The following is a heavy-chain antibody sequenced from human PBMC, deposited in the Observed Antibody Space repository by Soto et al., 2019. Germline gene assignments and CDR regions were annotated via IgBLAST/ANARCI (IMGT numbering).Heavy chain of an antibody. CDR3: ARDYMFRGRDSNWFDL. CDR2: ISIDGGST. V-gene: IGHV3-74*01. D-gene: IGHD3-10*01. CDR1: GFTFSSYW. J-gene: IGHJ5*02. Sequence: EVQLVESGGGLVQPGGSLRLSCAASGFTFSSYWMHWVRQAPGKGLVWVSRISIDGGSTIYADSVKGRFTISRDNAKNTLYLQMNSLRAEDTAVYYCARDYMFRGRDSNWFDLWGQGTLVTVSP.